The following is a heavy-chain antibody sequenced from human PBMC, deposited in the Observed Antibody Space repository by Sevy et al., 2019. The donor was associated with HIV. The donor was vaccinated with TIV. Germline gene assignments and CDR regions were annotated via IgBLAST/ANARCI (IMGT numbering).Heavy chain of an antibody. Sequence: GGSLRLSCAASGFTVSSNYMSWVRQAPGKGLEWVSVIYSGGSTYYADSVKGRFTISRDNSKNTLYLQMNSLRAEETAVYYCARGMYYYGSGSYYPFDPWGQGTLVTVSS. CDR1: GFTVSSNY. CDR2: IYSGGST. D-gene: IGHD3-10*01. V-gene: IGHV3-66*02. CDR3: ARGMYYYGSGSYYPFDP. J-gene: IGHJ5*02.